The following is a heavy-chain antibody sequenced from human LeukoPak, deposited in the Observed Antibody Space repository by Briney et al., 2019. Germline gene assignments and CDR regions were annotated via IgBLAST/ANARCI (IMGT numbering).Heavy chain of an antibody. CDR3: ARALKAARRSDGSLGY. D-gene: IGHD6-6*01. CDR1: GYTFTSYG. J-gene: IGHJ4*02. V-gene: IGHV1-18*01. Sequence: ASVKVSCKASGYTFTSYGISWVRQAPGQGLEWMGWISAYNGNTNYAQKLQGRVTMTTDTSTSTAYMELRSLRSDDTAVDYCARALKAARRSDGSLGYWGQGTLVTVSS. CDR2: ISAYNGNT.